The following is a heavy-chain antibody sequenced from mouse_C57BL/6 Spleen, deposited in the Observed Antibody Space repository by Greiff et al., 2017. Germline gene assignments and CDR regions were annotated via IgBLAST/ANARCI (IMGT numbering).Heavy chain of an antibody. D-gene: IGHD4-1*01. CDR1: GFTFSSYA. CDR2: ISSGGDYI. Sequence: EVQLQESGEGLVKPGGSLKLSCAASGFTFSSYAMSWVRQTPEKRLEWVAYISSGGDYIYYADTVKGRFTLSRDNARNTLYLQMSSLKSEDTAIYYCTRPGTGAWFAYWGQGTLVTVSA. CDR3: TRPGTGAWFAY. J-gene: IGHJ3*01. V-gene: IGHV5-9-1*02.